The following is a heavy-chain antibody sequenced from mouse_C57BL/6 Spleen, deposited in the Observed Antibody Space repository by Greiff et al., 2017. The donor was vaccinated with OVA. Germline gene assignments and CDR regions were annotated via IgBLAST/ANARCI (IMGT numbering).Heavy chain of an antibody. D-gene: IGHD1-1*01. Sequence: VQLQQPGAELVMPGASVKLSCKASGYTFTSYWMHWVKQRPGQGLEWIGEIDPSDSYTNYNQKFKGKSTLTVDKSSSTAYMQLSSLTSEDSAVYYCARPYYCCNSPFAYWGQGTLVTVSA. CDR2: IDPSDSYT. CDR1: GYTFTSYW. CDR3: ARPYYCCNSPFAY. J-gene: IGHJ3*01. V-gene: IGHV1-69*01.